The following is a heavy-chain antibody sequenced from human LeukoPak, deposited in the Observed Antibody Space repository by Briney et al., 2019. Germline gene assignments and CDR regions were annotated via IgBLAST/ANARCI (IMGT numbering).Heavy chain of an antibody. CDR3: ARGSGSDDAFDL. Sequence: GGSLRLSCAASGFTFDDYGMSWVRQAPGKGLEGVSGINWNGGSTGYADSVKGRFTISRDNVKNSLYLQMNSLRAEDTALYYCARGSGSDDAFDLWGQGTMVTVSS. CDR1: GFTFDDYG. V-gene: IGHV3-20*04. J-gene: IGHJ3*01. CDR2: INWNGGST. D-gene: IGHD1-26*01.